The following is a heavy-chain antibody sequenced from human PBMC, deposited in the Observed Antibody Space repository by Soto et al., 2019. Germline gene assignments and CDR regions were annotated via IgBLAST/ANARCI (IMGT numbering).Heavy chain of an antibody. CDR2: IIPIFGTA. D-gene: IGHD6-13*01. V-gene: IGHV1-69*01. J-gene: IGHJ6*02. Sequence: QVQLVQSGAEVKKPGSSVKVSCKASGGTFSSYAISWVRQAPGQGLEWMGGIIPIFGTANYAQKFQGRVTITADESTSTAYMELSSLRSEDTAVYYCAREGAAAGTNYYYGMDVWGQGTTVTVSS. CDR3: AREGAAAGTNYYYGMDV. CDR1: GGTFSSYA.